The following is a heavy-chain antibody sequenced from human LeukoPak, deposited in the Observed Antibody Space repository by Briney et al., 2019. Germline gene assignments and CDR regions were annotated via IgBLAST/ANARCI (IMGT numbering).Heavy chain of an antibody. Sequence: GGSLRLSCAASGFTVSSNYMSWVRQAPGKGLEWVSVIYSGGSTYYADSVKGRFTISRDNSKNTLYLQMNSLRAEDTAVYYCARGIGYDFWSGYYTGCDYWGQGTLVTVSS. CDR3: ARGIGYDFWSGYYTGCDY. V-gene: IGHV3-53*01. CDR2: IYSGGST. CDR1: GFTVSSNY. J-gene: IGHJ4*02. D-gene: IGHD3-3*01.